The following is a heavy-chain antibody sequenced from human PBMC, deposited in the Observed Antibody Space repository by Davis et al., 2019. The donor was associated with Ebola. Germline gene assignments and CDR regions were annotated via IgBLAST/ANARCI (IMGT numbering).Heavy chain of an antibody. CDR1: GFTFSSYW. V-gene: IGHV3-7*03. CDR3: AKDLDYDSSGPHFDY. Sequence: GGSLRLSCAASGFTFSSYWMTWVRQTPEKGLEWVANIKQDGSETYYVDSVKGRFTIYRDNANKSLYMQMNSLRAEDTAVYYCAKDLDYDSSGPHFDYWGQGTLVTVSS. CDR2: IKQDGSET. D-gene: IGHD3-22*01. J-gene: IGHJ4*02.